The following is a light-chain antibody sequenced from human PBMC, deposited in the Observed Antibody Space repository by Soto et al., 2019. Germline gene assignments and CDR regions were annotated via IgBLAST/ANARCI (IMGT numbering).Light chain of an antibody. CDR3: QHFGSSPPVI. CDR1: QTTSPKY. V-gene: IGKV3-20*01. J-gene: IGKJ5*01. Sequence: ILFTQCPRTLSLSPWERATLSCHVIQTTSPKYVAWYQQRRGLAPRLLVYGASKRAAGIPDRFRGSGSGSEFSLTISGLEPEDFAVYFCQHFGSSPPVIFGQGTRLEI. CDR2: GAS.